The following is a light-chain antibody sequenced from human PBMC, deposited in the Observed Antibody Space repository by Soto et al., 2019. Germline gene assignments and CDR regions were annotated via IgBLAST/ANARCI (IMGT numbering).Light chain of an antibody. V-gene: IGLV2-14*01. J-gene: IGLJ1*01. CDR1: RIDVGAYNY. Sequence: QSALTQPASVSGSPGQSIAISCTGTRIDVGAYNYVSWYQQHPGKAPKLMISEVTNRPSGVSDRFSGSKSGNTASLTISGLQAEDDADYYCSSFTSRFTFVFGTGTKLTVL. CDR3: SSFTSRFTFV. CDR2: EVT.